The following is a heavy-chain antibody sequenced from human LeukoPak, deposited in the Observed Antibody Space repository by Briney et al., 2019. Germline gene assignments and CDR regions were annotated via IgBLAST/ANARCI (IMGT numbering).Heavy chain of an antibody. D-gene: IGHD6-19*01. V-gene: IGHV3-23*01. CDR2: ISGSGGST. CDR1: GFTFSSYG. Sequence: GALRLSCAASGFTFSSYGMSWVRQAPGKGLEWVSAISGSGGSTYYADSVKGRFTISRDNSKNTLYLQMNSLRAEDTAVYYCAKDLGSGWYYFDYWGQGTLVTVSS. J-gene: IGHJ4*02. CDR3: AKDLGSGWYYFDY.